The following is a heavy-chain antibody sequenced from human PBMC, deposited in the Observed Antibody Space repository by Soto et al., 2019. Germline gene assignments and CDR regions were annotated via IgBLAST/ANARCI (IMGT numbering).Heavy chain of an antibody. V-gene: IGHV3-30*18. J-gene: IGHJ6*02. D-gene: IGHD3-3*01. CDR1: GFTFSSSG. CDR3: AKDRQADFWRLPSPMDV. CDR2: ISYDGSNK. Sequence: GGSLRLSCAASGFTFSSSGIHWVRQAPGKGLEWVAVISYDGSNKFYINSVKGRFTVSRDNSKNTLYLQMSSLRAEDTAVYYCAKDRQADFWRLPSPMDVWGQGTTVTVSS.